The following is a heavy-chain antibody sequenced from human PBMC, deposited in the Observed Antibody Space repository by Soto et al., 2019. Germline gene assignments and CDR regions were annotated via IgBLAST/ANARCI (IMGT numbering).Heavy chain of an antibody. CDR1: GYTFTKFH. Sequence: QVQLIQFGAEVKKPGASVKVSCRASGYTFTKFHIHWVRQAPGQGLEWMGLIDPSGGVTRDALRREGLSTVSSETSRSSVYIEVRARKAEDPALYYCGRHVIGHDNYEPVGYSVDRWGPGNLGAVSS. V-gene: IGHV1-46*01. J-gene: IGHJ5*02. CDR3: GRHVIGHDNYEPVGYSVDR. CDR2: IDPSGGVT. D-gene: IGHD2-15*01.